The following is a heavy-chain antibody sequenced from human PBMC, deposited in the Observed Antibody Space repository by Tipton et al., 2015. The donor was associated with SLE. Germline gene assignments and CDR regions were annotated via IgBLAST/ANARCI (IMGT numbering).Heavy chain of an antibody. CDR1: GGSISRYF. CDR3: ARRFTDTGAFDI. V-gene: IGHV4-4*09. J-gene: IGHJ3*02. D-gene: IGHD3-10*01. Sequence: LRLSCTFSGGSISRYFWSWVRQPPGKGLEWIGKSYTSGSTNYNPSLKSRVTISVDTSKNQFSLKLSSVTAADTAVYYCARRFTDTGAFDIWGQGTMVTVSS. CDR2: SYTSGST.